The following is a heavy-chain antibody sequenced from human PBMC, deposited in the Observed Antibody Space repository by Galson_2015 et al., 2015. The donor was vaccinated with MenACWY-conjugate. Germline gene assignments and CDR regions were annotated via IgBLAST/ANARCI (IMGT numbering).Heavy chain of an antibody. V-gene: IGHV4-59*01. D-gene: IGHD2-21*01. CDR2: VHHTGST. J-gene: IGHJ3*02. Sequence: ETLSLTCTVSGGSITSYYWNWIRQPPGKGLEWIGYVHHTGSTSYRPSLRSRVTMSVDTSNSHFSLKLSSVTAADTAVYYCARREASLNAFDIWGRGTMVTVSS. CDR3: ARREASLNAFDI. CDR1: GGSITSYY.